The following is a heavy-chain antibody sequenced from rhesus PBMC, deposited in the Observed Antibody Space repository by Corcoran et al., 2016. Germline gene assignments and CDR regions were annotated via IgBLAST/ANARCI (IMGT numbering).Heavy chain of an antibody. D-gene: IGHD2-33*01. Sequence: EVQLVQSGAEVKRPGSSRRISCQPSGYRFTYSWLSCWGRMPGTGLAWRWPVHPGHSATRYPPSVRGTVTISAAASVSVTYLQWSSLKASDTATYYCANLHTAVTMAPPYWGQGVLVTVS. CDR3: ANLHTAVTMAPPY. V-gene: IGHV5-43*01. J-gene: IGHJ4*01. CDR1: GYRFTYSW. CDR2: VHPGHSAT.